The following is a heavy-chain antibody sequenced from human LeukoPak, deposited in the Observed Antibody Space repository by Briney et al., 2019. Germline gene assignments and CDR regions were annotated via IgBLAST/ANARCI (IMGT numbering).Heavy chain of an antibody. CDR1: GGSLSSGGYS. V-gene: IGHV4-30-4*07. CDR3: ARFAEHYDFWSGYSS. D-gene: IGHD3-3*01. Sequence: PSETLSLTCAVSGGSLSSGGYSWSWIRQPPGTGLEWNGYFYYSGSTYYNPSLKSRVTISVDTSKNQFSLKLSSVTAADTAVYYCARFAEHYDFWSGYSSWGQGTLVTVSS. CDR2: FYYSGST. J-gene: IGHJ4*02.